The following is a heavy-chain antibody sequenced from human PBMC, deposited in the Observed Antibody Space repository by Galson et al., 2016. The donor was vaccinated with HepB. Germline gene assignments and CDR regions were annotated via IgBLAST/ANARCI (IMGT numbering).Heavy chain of an antibody. CDR3: ASGQPDYYGDPPWT. D-gene: IGHD4-17*01. J-gene: IGHJ5*02. CDR2: ISYDGSSK. V-gene: IGHV3-30*03. Sequence: LRLSCAVSGFPFSNSGMHWVRQAPGKGLEWVALISYDGSSKYYANSVEGRLIISRDNSKNTLYLQMNSLRAEDTAVYYCASGQPDYYGDPPWTWGQGTLVTVSS. CDR1: GFPFSNSG.